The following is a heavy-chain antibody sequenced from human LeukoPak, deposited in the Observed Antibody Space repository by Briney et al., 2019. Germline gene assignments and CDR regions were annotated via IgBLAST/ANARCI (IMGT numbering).Heavy chain of an antibody. D-gene: IGHD3-22*01. CDR1: GYSSTSYW. CDR3: ARLSYYDSSGYSRYYYYYYGMDV. Sequence: GESLKISCKGSGYSSTSYWIGWVRQMPGKGLEWMGIIYPGDSDTRYSPSFQGQVTISADKSISTAYLQWSSLKASDTAMYYCARLSYYDSSGYSRYYYYYYGMDVWGQGTTVTVSS. V-gene: IGHV5-51*01. CDR2: IYPGDSDT. J-gene: IGHJ6*02.